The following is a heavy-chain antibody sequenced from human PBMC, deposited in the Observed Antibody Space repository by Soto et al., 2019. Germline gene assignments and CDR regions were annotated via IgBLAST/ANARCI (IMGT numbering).Heavy chain of an antibody. CDR2: IYWDDDN. J-gene: IGHJ4*02. D-gene: IGHD6-19*01. V-gene: IGHV2-5*02. Sequence: QITLKESGPTLVKPTQTLTLTCSFSGFSLTSTAVGVNWIRQPPGKALEWLALIYWDDDNHFSPSLKSRLSVTNDTSKNQGVLTMTNMDPVDTATYYCAHGSGWLSDYWGQGILVTVSS. CDR1: GFSLTSTAVG. CDR3: AHGSGWLSDY.